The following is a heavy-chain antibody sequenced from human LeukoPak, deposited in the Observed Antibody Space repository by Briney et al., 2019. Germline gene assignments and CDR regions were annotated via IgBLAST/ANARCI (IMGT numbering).Heavy chain of an antibody. J-gene: IGHJ4*02. D-gene: IGHD6-19*01. CDR3: AKDKLRYSSGWYFDY. CDR1: GFTFSSYA. V-gene: IGHV3-23*01. CDR2: ISGSGGST. Sequence: GGSLRLSCAASGFTFSSYAMSWVRQAPGKGLEWVSGISGSGGSTYYADSVKGRFTISRDNSKNTLYLQMNSLRAEDTAVYYCAKDKLRYSSGWYFDYWGQGTLVTVSS.